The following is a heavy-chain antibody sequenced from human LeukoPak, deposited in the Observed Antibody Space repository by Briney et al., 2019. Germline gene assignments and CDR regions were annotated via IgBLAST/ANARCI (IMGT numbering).Heavy chain of an antibody. D-gene: IGHD6-19*01. J-gene: IGHJ4*02. Sequence: GGSLRLSCAASGSTFRSYGMHWVRQAPGKGLEWVAVISYDGSNKYYADSVKGRFTISRDNSKNTLYLQMNSLRAEDTAVYYCAKERASIAVASPLDYWGQGTLVTVSS. CDR3: AKERASIAVASPLDY. CDR2: ISYDGSNK. CDR1: GSTFRSYG. V-gene: IGHV3-30*18.